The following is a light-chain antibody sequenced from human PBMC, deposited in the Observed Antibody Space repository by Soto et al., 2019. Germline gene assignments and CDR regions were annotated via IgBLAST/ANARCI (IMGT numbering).Light chain of an antibody. J-gene: IGKJ1*01. CDR3: LQYSGYPWT. V-gene: IGKV1-17*03. Sequence: DIQMTQSPSAMSASVGDAIAITCRASQAIGNYLAWFQQRPGEVPKRLIYFASSVQYGVPSRFSGSGSGTHFNLTISSIQPEDFANYSCLQYSGYPWTFGQGTKV. CDR1: QAIGNY. CDR2: FAS.